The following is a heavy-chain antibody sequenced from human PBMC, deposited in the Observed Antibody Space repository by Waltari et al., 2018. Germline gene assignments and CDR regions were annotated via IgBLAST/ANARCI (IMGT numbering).Heavy chain of an antibody. Sequence: EVQLVESGGGLVQPGGSLRLSCAASGFTFSNYWMDWVRQAPGKGLEWISCIDSSSNYRYYAGSVKGRLTISGDNAKNSLYLQMSSLRAEDTGLYYCARKLSSSWIDYWGQGILVTVSS. CDR2: IDSSSNYR. V-gene: IGHV3-21*05. J-gene: IGHJ4*02. D-gene: IGHD6-13*01. CDR1: GFTFSNYW. CDR3: ARKLSSSWIDY.